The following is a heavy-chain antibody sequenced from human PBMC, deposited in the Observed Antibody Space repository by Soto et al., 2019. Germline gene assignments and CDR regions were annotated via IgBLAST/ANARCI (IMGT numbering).Heavy chain of an antibody. CDR2: ISSSGSTI. CDR1: GFTFSDYY. CDR3: ARGFEKVVVAATTEDY. J-gene: IGHJ4*02. D-gene: IGHD2-15*01. V-gene: IGHV3-11*01. Sequence: QVQLVESGGGLVKPGGSLRLSCAASGFTFSDYYMSWIRQAPGKGLEWVSYISSSGSTIYYADSVKGRFTISRHNAKNSLYLQMKSLRAEDTAVYYCARGFEKVVVAATTEDYWGQGTLVTVSS.